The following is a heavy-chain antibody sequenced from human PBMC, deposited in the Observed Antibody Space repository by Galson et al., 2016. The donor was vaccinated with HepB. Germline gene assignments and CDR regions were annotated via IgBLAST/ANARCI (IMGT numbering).Heavy chain of an antibody. Sequence: SETLSLTCAVSGVAITTKWWSWVRQPPGKGLEWIGEIDHRGNTNYNPSLKSRVIISVDESKNQFSLKVNSVTAADTAVYYCARNQAYNLDVWAQGITVAVSS. CDR3: ARNQAYNLDV. V-gene: IGHV4-4*02. D-gene: IGHD5-24*01. J-gene: IGHJ6*02. CDR2: IDHRGNT. CDR1: GVAITTKW.